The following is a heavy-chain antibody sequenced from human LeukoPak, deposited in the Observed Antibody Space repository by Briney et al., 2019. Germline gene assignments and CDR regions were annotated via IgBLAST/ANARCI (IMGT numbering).Heavy chain of an antibody. V-gene: IGHV4-59*01. CDR3: ARESPSGYYGMDV. Sequence: PSETLSLTCTVSGGSISSYYWSWIRQPPGKGLEWIGYMYNSGSTNYNPSLKSRVTISIDTSKNQFSLKVSSVTAADTAVYYCARESPSGYYGMDVWGQGTTVTVSS. CDR1: GGSISSYY. D-gene: IGHD3-10*01. CDR2: MYNSGST. J-gene: IGHJ6*02.